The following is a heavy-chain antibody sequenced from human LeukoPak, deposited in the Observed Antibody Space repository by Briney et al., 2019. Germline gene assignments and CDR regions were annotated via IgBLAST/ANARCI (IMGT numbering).Heavy chain of an antibody. CDR3: ARDPPTPSPQQLVGDNWFDP. D-gene: IGHD6-13*01. V-gene: IGHV3-21*01. CDR1: GFTFSSYS. J-gene: IGHJ5*02. CDR2: ISSSSSYI. Sequence: PGGSLRLSCAASGFTFSSYSMNWVRQAPGKGLEWVSSISSSSSYIYYADSVKGRFTISRDNAKNSLYLQMNSLRGEDTAVYYCARDPPTPSPQQLVGDNWFDPWGQGTLVTVSS.